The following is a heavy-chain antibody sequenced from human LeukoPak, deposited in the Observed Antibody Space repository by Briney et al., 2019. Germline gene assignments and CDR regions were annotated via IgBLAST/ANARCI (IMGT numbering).Heavy chain of an antibody. CDR2: IIPIFGTA. CDR3: ATGKWSIGRRLYEVTYYYYYGTDV. Sequence: ASVKVSCKASGGTFSSYAISWVRQAPGQGLEWMGGIIPIFGTANYAQKFQGRVTITADEFTSTAYMELSSLRSEDTAVYYCATGKWSIGRRLYEVTYYYYYGTDVWGQGTTVTVSS. D-gene: IGHD2-15*01. CDR1: GGTFSSYA. V-gene: IGHV1-69*13. J-gene: IGHJ6*02.